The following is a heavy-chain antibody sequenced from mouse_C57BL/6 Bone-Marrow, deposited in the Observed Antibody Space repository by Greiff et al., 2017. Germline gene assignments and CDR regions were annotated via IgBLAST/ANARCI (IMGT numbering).Heavy chain of an antibody. J-gene: IGHJ4*01. CDR2: IWGVGST. V-gene: IGHV2-6*01. Sequence: VQRVESGPGLVAPSQSLSITCTVSGFSLTSYGVDWVRQSPGKGLEWLGVIWGVGSTNYNSALKSRLSIIKDNSKSQVFLKMNSLQTDDTAMYYCARNWDSYAMDYWGQGTSVTVSS. CDR1: GFSLTSYG. CDR3: ARNWDSYAMDY. D-gene: IGHD4-1*01.